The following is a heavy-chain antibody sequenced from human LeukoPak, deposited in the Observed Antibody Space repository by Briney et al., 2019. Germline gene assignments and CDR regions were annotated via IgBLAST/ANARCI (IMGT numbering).Heavy chain of an antibody. CDR3: ARGYQLPEFDP. CDR1: GFTFSTYE. V-gene: IGHV3-48*03. J-gene: IGHJ5*02. Sequence: PGGSLRPSCVASGFTFSTYEMNWVRQAPGKGLEWVSYISSSSSTIYYADSVKGRFTISRDNAKNSLYLQMNSLRAEDTAVYYCARGYQLPEFDPWGQGTLVTVSS. D-gene: IGHD2-2*01. CDR2: ISSSSSTI.